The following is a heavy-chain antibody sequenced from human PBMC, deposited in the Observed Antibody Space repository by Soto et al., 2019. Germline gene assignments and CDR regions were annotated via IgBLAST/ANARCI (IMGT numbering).Heavy chain of an antibody. CDR3: AREAVMGEWYFDL. Sequence: SXKVSFKASGYTXTSYAMNWVRQAPGQRLEWMGWINAGNGNTKYSQKFQGRVTITRDTSASTAYMELSSLRSEDTAVYYCAREAVMGEWYFDLWGRGTLGTVSS. CDR1: GYTXTSYA. J-gene: IGHJ2*01. V-gene: IGHV1-3*01. D-gene: IGHD1-26*01. CDR2: INAGNGNT.